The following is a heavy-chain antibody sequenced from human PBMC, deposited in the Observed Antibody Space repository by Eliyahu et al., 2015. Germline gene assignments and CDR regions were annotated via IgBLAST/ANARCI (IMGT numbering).Heavy chain of an antibody. V-gene: IGHV4-34*01. CDR3: ARAKAVGDYVWGSYRYHTGAFDI. CDR1: GGSFSGYY. J-gene: IGHJ3*02. D-gene: IGHD3-16*02. Sequence: QVQLQQWGAGLLKPSETLSLTCAVYGGSFSGYYWSWIRQPPGKGLEWIGEINHSGSTNYNPSLKSRVTISVDTSKNQFSLKLSSVTAADTAVYYCARAKAVGDYVWGSYRYHTGAFDIWGQGTMVTVSS. CDR2: INHSGST.